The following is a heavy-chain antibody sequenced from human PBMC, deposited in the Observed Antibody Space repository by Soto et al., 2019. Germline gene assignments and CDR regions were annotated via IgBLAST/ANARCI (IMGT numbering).Heavy chain of an antibody. V-gene: IGHV3-15*07. D-gene: IGHD3-22*01. Sequence: DVQLVESGGGLVKPGGSLRLSCAASGFTFSDAWLNWVRQAPGKGLDWVGRIKSKIDGGKTDYAAPVKGRFTISKDDSKNTLYLQMNSLKTEDTAVYFCTTFRYFYDSSGYYLWDFWGQGTLVTVSS. CDR3: TTFRYFYDSSGYYLWDF. J-gene: IGHJ4*02. CDR1: GFTFSDAW. CDR2: IKSKIDGGKT.